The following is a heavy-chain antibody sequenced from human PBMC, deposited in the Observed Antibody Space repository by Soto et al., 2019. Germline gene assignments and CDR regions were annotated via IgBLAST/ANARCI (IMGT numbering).Heavy chain of an antibody. D-gene: IGHD2-2*01. V-gene: IGHV1-69*12. CDR3: ARGYCISTSCYAPYYYYYGMDV. CDR1: GGTFSSYA. Sequence: QVQLVQSGAEVTKPGSSVKVSCKASGGTFSSYAISWERQAPGQGLEWMGGIIPIFGTANYAQKFQGRVTITADESTSTAYMELSSLRSEDTAVYYCARGYCISTSCYAPYYYYYGMDVWGQGTTVTVSS. CDR2: IIPIFGTA. J-gene: IGHJ6*02.